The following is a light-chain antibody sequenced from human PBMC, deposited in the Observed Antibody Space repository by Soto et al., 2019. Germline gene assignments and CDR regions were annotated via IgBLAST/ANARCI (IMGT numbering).Light chain of an antibody. J-gene: IGLJ1*01. CDR2: EGS. CDR3: CSYAGSSSYV. V-gene: IGLV2-23*01. CDR1: SSDVGSYNL. Sequence: QSALTQPASVSGSPGQSITISCTGTSSDVGSYNLVSWYQQHPGKAPKLMIYEGSKRPSGVSNRFSGSKSGNTVSLTISGLQAEXEADYYCCSYAGSSSYVFGTGTKVTVL.